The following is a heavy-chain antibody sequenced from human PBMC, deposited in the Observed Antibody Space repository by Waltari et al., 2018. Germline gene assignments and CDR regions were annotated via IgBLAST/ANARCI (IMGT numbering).Heavy chain of an antibody. D-gene: IGHD3-3*02. CDR2: INTRGST. V-gene: IGHV4-61*02. CDR3: ARDLSPPNWFDP. J-gene: IGHJ5*02. Sequence: QLQLQESGLGLVKPSQTLSPPCTVSGEPISIGSYHWSGIRQPAGKGLEWIGRINTRGSTNNNPSLKSRVTMSIDTSGNHFSLKLSSVTAADTAVYYCARDLSPPNWFDPWGQGTLVTVSS. CDR1: GEPISIGSYH.